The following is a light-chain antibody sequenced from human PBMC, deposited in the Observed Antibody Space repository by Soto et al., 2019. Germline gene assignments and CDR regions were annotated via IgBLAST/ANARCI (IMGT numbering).Light chain of an antibody. Sequence: QSVLTQPASVSGSPGQSITISCTGTSSDVGGYNYVSWYQQHPGKAPKLMIYDVSNRPSGVSNRFSGSKSGNTASLTISGLQAADEADYYCSSYKSSSSLWVFGTGTKLTVL. V-gene: IGLV2-14*01. CDR2: DVS. CDR3: SSYKSSSSLWV. CDR1: SSDVGGYNY. J-gene: IGLJ1*01.